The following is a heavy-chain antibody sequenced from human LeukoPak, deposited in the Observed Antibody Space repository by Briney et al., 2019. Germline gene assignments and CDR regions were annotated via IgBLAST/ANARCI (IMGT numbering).Heavy chain of an antibody. CDR3: TTDRTTGSRDWFGYYGDY. D-gene: IGHD3-10*01. V-gene: IGHV3-15*01. J-gene: IGHJ4*02. CDR1: GFTFSNAW. Sequence: GGSLRLSCAASGFTFSNAWMSWVRQAPGKGLDWVGRIKSKSDGATTDYGAPVRGRFTISRDDSKTTLYLQMNSLNPEDTAVYYCTTDRTTGSRDWFGYYGDYWGQGALVTVSS. CDR2: IKSKSDGATT.